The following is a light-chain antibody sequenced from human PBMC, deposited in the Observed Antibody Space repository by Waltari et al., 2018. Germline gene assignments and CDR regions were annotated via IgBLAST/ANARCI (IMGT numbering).Light chain of an antibody. Sequence: DIQMTQSPSPLSASAGDRVTITCRASQSISSFLNWYQQKPGKAPKLLIYTASRLQSGGPPRFSGSGSGTEFTLTINSLQPEDFATYYCQQSYGSFRTFGQGTKVEIK. CDR1: QSISSF. J-gene: IGKJ1*01. CDR2: TAS. CDR3: QQSYGSFRT. V-gene: IGKV1-39*01.